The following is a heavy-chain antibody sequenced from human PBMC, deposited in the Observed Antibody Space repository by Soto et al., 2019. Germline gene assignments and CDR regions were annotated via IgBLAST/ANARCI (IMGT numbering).Heavy chain of an antibody. CDR2: IIPILGIA. CDR3: ARGAVTGPRY. Sequence: QVQLVQSGAEVKKPGSSVKVSCKASGGTFSSYTISWVRQAPGQGLEWMGRIIPILGIANYAQKFQGRVTITADKSTSTAYTELSSLRSEDTAVYYCARGAVTGPRYWGQGTLVTVSS. V-gene: IGHV1-69*02. J-gene: IGHJ4*02. CDR1: GGTFSSYT. D-gene: IGHD3-9*01.